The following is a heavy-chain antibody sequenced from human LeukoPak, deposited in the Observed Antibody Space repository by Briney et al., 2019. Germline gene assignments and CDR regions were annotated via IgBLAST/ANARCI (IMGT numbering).Heavy chain of an antibody. CDR2: INWNSGFI. D-gene: IGHD3-10*01. Sequence: SGGSLRLSCTASGFTFDDYTMHWVRQAPGKGLEWVSGINWNSGFIGYADSVKGRFTISRDNAKNSLYLQMNSLRVEDTALYYCVKDQGYGSGSCLDHWGQGTLVTVSS. CDR3: VKDQGYGSGSCLDH. J-gene: IGHJ4*02. V-gene: IGHV3-9*01. CDR1: GFTFDDYT.